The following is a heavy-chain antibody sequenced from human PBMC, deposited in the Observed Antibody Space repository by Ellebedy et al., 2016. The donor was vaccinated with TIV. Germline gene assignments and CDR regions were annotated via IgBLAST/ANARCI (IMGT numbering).Heavy chain of an antibody. Sequence: GESLKISXAASGFTFSNCGMHWVRQAPGKGLEWVAQIWYDGSIKKYADSVKGRLTISRDNSKNTLYLQMNSLRDEDTAVYYCARKLGVTAFDYWGQGTLVTVSS. J-gene: IGHJ4*02. CDR1: GFTFSNCG. CDR2: IWYDGSIK. D-gene: IGHD2-21*02. CDR3: ARKLGVTAFDY. V-gene: IGHV3-33*01.